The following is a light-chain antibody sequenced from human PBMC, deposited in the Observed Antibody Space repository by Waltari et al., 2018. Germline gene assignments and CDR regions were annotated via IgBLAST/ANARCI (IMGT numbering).Light chain of an antibody. CDR2: DGS. J-gene: IGLJ3*02. V-gene: IGLV2-14*01. CDR1: SSDVGGYNY. CDR3: SSYTSSGTWV. Sequence: QSALTQPASVSGSPGQSITISCTGTSSDVGGYNYVSWFQQHPGKAPKLMIYDGSKRPSGVSNRFSASKSGNTASLTISGLQAEDEADYYCSSYTSSGTWVFGGGTKLTVL.